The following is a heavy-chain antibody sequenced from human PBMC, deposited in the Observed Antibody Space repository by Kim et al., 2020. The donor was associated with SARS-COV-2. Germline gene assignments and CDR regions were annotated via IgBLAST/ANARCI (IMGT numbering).Heavy chain of an antibody. D-gene: IGHD3-10*01. CDR3: ARSFLWFGELLPPSWFSFYFDY. CDR1: GGSISSSSYY. CDR2: IYYSGST. Sequence: SETLSLTCTVSGGSISSSSYYWGWIRQPPGKGLEWIGNIYYSGSTYYNPSLKSRVTICVDTSKNQFSLKLSSVTAADTAVYYCARSFLWFGELLPPSWFSFYFDYWGQGTLVTVSS. J-gene: IGHJ4*02. V-gene: IGHV4-39*01.